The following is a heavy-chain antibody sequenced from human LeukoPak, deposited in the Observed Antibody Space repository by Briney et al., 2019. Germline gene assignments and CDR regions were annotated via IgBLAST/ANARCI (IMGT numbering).Heavy chain of an antibody. D-gene: IGHD6-13*01. Sequence: ETLSLTCAVYGGSFSGYYWSWVRQAPGKGLEWVSAISGSGGSTYYADSVKGRFTISRDNSKNTLYLQMNSLRAEDTAVYYCAKEEAAAGTDYWGQGTLVTVSS. CDR2: ISGSGGST. J-gene: IGHJ4*02. CDR1: GGSFSGYY. V-gene: IGHV3-23*01. CDR3: AKEEAAAGTDY.